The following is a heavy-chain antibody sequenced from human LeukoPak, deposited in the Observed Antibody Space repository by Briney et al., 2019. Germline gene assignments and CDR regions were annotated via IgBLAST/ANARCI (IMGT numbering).Heavy chain of an antibody. CDR1: GFTFSSYG. J-gene: IGHJ5*02. V-gene: IGHV3-30*18. Sequence: GGSLRLSCAASGFTFSSYGMHWVRQAPGKGLEWVAVISYDGSNKYYADSVKGRFTISRDNSKNTLYLQMNSLRAEDTAVYYCAKPVSYYYGSGSEKLNWFDPWGQGTLVTVSS. CDR2: ISYDGSNK. D-gene: IGHD3-10*01. CDR3: AKPVSYYYGSGSEKLNWFDP.